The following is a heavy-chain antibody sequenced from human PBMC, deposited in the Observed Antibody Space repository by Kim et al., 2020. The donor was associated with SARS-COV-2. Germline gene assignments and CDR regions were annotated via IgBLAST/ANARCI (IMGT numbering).Heavy chain of an antibody. J-gene: IGHJ4*02. Sequence: GGSLRLSCAASGFTFSSYGMHWVRQAPGKGLEWVAVIWYDGSNKYYADSVKGRFTISRDNSKNTLYLQMNSLRAEDTAVYYCAKEGGSSSWYDYWGQGTLVTVSS. D-gene: IGHD6-13*01. V-gene: IGHV3-33*06. CDR1: GFTFSSYG. CDR2: IWYDGSNK. CDR3: AKEGGSSSWYDY.